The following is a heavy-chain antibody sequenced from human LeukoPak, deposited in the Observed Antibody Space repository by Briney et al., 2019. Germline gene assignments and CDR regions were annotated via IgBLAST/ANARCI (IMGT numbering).Heavy chain of an antibody. CDR2: IYHSGNT. CDR3: ARGQSWSFDY. D-gene: IGHD2-8*02. Sequence: PPETLSLTCAVSGGSISRGNWWSWVRQPPGKGLEWIGEIYHSGNTNYNPSLKSRVTISVDKSKNQFSLRVSSVTAADTAVYYCARGQSWSFDYWGQGTLVTVST. J-gene: IGHJ4*02. CDR1: GGSISRGNW. V-gene: IGHV4-4*03.